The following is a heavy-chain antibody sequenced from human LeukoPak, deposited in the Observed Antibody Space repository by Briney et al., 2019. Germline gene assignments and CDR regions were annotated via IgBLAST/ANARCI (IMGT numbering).Heavy chain of an antibody. CDR2: IYYSGST. D-gene: IGHD2-21*02. J-gene: IGHJ4*02. V-gene: IGHV4-39*07. Sequence: SETLSLTCTVSGGSISSSSYYWGWIRQPPGKGLEWIGSIYYSGSTYYNPSLKSRVTISVDTSKNQFSLKLSSVTAADTAVYYCARIAYCGGDCYPVDYWGQGTLVTVSS. CDR1: GGSISSSSYY. CDR3: ARIAYCGGDCYPVDY.